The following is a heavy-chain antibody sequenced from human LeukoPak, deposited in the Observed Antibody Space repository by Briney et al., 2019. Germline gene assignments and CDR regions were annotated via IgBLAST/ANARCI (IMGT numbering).Heavy chain of an antibody. CDR2: IFSSDIT. J-gene: IGHJ5*02. D-gene: IGHD1-26*01. V-gene: IGHV4-4*09. Sequence: PSETLSLTYSVSGGSISTFHWHWIRQPPGKGLEWVGHIFSSDITNYNPSLRSRVTISVDTSKNQFPLKLRSVTAADTAVYFCARSDGIVGEEAWFDPWGQGTLVTVSS. CDR1: GGSISTFH. CDR3: ARSDGIVGEEAWFDP.